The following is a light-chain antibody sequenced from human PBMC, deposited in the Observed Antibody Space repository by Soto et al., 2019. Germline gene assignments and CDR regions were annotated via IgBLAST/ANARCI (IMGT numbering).Light chain of an antibody. V-gene: IGKV3-20*01. CDR3: QQYDSPPRT. CDR1: QSVSSSY. J-gene: IGKJ1*01. Sequence: EIVLTQSPGTLSVSPGDRATLSCRASQSVSSSYLAWYQQKPGQAPRLLIYGTSSRATGIPDRFSGSGSGTDFTLTISRLEPEDFAMHYCQQYDSPPRTFGQGTKVEIK. CDR2: GTS.